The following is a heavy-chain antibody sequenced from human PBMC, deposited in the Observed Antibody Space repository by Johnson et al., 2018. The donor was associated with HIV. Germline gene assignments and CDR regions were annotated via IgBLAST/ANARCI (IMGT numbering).Heavy chain of an antibody. J-gene: IGHJ3*02. D-gene: IGHD6-19*01. CDR2: ISYDGSNK. V-gene: IGHV3-30*18. CDR3: AKVQSGWYVGADAFDI. Sequence: QLVESGGGVVQPGGSRRLSCAVSGITFTDAWMNWVRQAPGKGLEWVAVISYDGSNKYYADSVKGRFTISRDNAKNSLYLQMNSLRAEDTAVYYCAKVQSGWYVGADAFDIWGQGTMVTVSS. CDR1: GITFTDAW.